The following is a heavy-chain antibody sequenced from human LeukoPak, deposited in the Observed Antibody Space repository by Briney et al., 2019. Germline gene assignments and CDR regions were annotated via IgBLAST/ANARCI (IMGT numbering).Heavy chain of an antibody. CDR1: GFTFSSYS. J-gene: IGHJ4*02. D-gene: IGHD1-1*01. CDR3: ARGQNWKDY. CDR2: ISSSSGTI. Sequence: GGSLILSCAASGFTFSSYSMNWVRQAPGKGLEWVSYISSSSGTIYYADSVKGRFTISRDNAKNSLYLQMNSLTDEDTAVYYCARGQNWKDYWGQGTLVTVSS. V-gene: IGHV3-48*02.